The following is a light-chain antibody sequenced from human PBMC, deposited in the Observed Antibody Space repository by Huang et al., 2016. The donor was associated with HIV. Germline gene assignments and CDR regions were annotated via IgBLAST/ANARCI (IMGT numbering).Light chain of an antibody. Sequence: EIVMTQSPATLSVSPGERVTLSCRANRSVSTNLAWYQQRPGQAPRLIIYGSSTRAPGIPARFSGSGSGTDFSLTISSLQSEDFALYYCHQYNNWLLSFGGGTRVDI. CDR3: HQYNNWLLS. V-gene: IGKV3-15*01. CDR1: RSVSTN. CDR2: GSS. J-gene: IGKJ4*01.